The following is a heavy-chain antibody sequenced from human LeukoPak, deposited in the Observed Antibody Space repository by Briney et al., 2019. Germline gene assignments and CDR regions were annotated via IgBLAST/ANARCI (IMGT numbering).Heavy chain of an antibody. CDR1: GDSISRSSDY. Sequence: PSETLSLTCTVSGDSISRSSDYWGWIRQSPGKGLEWIGSIYYSGSTYYNPSLKSRVTIPVHTSKNQFSLTLSPVTAADTDVYYCARRSIPGTTDSDYWGQGTLVTVSS. CDR2: IYYSGST. J-gene: IGHJ4*02. CDR3: ARRSIPGTTDSDY. V-gene: IGHV4-39*01. D-gene: IGHD1-20*01.